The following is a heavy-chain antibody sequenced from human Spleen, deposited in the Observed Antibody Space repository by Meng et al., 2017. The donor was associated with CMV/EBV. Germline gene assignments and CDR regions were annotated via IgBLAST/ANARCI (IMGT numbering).Heavy chain of an antibody. D-gene: IGHD6-13*01. J-gene: IGHJ4*02. Sequence: GGSLRLSCEASGFTFSSYNMNWIRQGPGKGLEWLSSISSAGLYIHYADSVKGRFTISRDNAKNPLFLQMNRLRAEDTAVYYCAGGDSAAAEPFDYWGQGALVTVSS. CDR2: ISSAGLYI. CDR1: GFTFSSYN. CDR3: AGGDSAAAEPFDY. V-gene: IGHV3-21*01.